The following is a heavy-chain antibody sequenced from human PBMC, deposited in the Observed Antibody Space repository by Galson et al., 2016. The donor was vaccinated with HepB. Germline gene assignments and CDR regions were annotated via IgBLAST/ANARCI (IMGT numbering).Heavy chain of an antibody. J-gene: IGHJ4*02. Sequence: SLRLSCAASGFTFSSHWMSWVCQAPGNGLEWVANIKPDGSEKDYVDSVKGRFTISRDNVENSLYLQMNSLRAEDTAVYFCARERRGNSGFYYFDYWDQGTLVTVSS. D-gene: IGHD2/OR15-2a*01. V-gene: IGHV3-7*01. CDR2: IKPDGSEK. CDR1: GFTFSSHW. CDR3: ARERRGNSGFYYFDY.